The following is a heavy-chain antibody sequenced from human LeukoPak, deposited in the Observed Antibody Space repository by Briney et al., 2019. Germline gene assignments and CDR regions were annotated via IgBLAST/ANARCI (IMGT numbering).Heavy chain of an antibody. CDR3: ASIYYYDGDY. J-gene: IGHJ4*02. Sequence: GGAVRLSCAASGFTFNIYWMTWVRQAPGKGLEWVANINQDGSEKNYVDSVKGRFTISRDNAKNSLYLQMNSLRDEDTALYYCASIYYYDGDYWGQGTLVTVSS. CDR2: INQDGSEK. CDR1: GFTFNIYW. D-gene: IGHD3-22*01. V-gene: IGHV3-7*01.